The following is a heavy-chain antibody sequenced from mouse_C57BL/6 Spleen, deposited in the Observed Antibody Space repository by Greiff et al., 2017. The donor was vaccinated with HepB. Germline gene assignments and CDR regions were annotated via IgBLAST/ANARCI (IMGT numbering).Heavy chain of an antibody. CDR1: GFTFSDYY. V-gene: IGHV5-12*01. CDR3: ARHNYGNYVFYAMDY. J-gene: IGHJ4*01. Sequence: EVKLMESGGGLVQPGGSLKLSCAASGFTFSDYYMYWVRQTPEKRLEWVAYISNGGGSTYYPDTVKGRFTISRDNAKNTLYLQMSRLKSEDTSMYYCARHNYGNYVFYAMDYWGQGTSVTVSS. CDR2: ISNGGGST. D-gene: IGHD2-1*01.